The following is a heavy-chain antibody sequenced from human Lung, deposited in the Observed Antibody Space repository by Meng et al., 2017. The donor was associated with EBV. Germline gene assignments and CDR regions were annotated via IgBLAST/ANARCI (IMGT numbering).Heavy chain of an antibody. CDR1: GGSMRSGNTY. CDR2: IHHSGSA. Sequence: QASCPELVLPHTPRSSTSTFSGGSMRSGNTYWSWIRQPPGKGLEWIGYIHHSGSAYYNPSLKSRVSISVDTSKNQFSLNLNSMTAADTAVYYCASFDHIPRRNYFDYWGQGTLVTVSS. J-gene: IGHJ4*02. V-gene: IGHV4-30-4*01. CDR3: ASFDHIPRRNYFDY. D-gene: IGHD2-21*01.